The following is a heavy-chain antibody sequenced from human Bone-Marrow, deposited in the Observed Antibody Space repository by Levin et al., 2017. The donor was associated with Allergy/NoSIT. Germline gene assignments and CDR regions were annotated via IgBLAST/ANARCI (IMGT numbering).Heavy chain of an antibody. V-gene: IGHV3-33*01. CDR3: ARQLERLPMYEYLDS. Sequence: GESLKISCAPSGFLFSGYATHWVRQAPGKGLEWVAVVRNDGTYKNYADSVKGRFTTSRDNSKNTVYLQMSSLRADDTAVYYCARQLERLPMYEYLDSWGQGTLVTVSS. D-gene: IGHD1-1*01. CDR1: GFLFSGYA. J-gene: IGHJ4*02. CDR2: VRNDGTYK.